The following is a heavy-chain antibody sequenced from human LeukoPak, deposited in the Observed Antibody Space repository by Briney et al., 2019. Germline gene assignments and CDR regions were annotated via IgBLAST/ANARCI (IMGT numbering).Heavy chain of an antibody. V-gene: IGHV3-7*01. CDR3: ARSSGWSFDY. CDR1: GFTFGDYA. J-gene: IGHJ4*02. D-gene: IGHD6-19*01. Sequence: GGSLRLSCTASGFTFGDYAMTWVRQAPGKGLEWVANIKEDGSEHYYVDSLRGRFTISRDNGKNSLYLQMNSLRAEDTAVYYCARSSGWSFDYWGQGTLVTVSS. CDR2: IKEDGSEH.